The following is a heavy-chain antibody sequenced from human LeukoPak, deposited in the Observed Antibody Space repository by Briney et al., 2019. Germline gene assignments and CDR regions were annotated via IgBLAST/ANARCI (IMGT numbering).Heavy chain of an antibody. CDR1: GFTFSSYS. CDR2: IHNGGSST. J-gene: IGHJ2*01. V-gene: IGHV3-48*04. D-gene: IGHD6-6*01. CDR3: ARWTRVTSSSLWYFDL. Sequence: PGGSLRLSCAASGFTFSSYSMNWVRQAPGEGLEWVSYIHNGGSSTYYADSVKGRFTISRDNGKNSLHLQMNSLRVEDTAVYYCARWTRVTSSSLWYFDLWGRGTLVTVSS.